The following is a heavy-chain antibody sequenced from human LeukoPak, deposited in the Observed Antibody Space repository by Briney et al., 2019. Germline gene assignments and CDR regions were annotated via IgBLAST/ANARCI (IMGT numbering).Heavy chain of an antibody. CDR1: GFTFTSYW. V-gene: IGHV3-23*01. J-gene: IGHJ4*02. CDR3: AKGDYYDFDY. D-gene: IGHD3-10*01. Sequence: GGSLRLSCAASGFTFTSYWMSWVRQAPGKGLEWVSIITSGVGITYYADSVKGRFTISRDNSENTLYLQMNSLRAEDTAVYYCAKGDYYDFDYWGQGTLVTVSS. CDR2: ITSGVGIT.